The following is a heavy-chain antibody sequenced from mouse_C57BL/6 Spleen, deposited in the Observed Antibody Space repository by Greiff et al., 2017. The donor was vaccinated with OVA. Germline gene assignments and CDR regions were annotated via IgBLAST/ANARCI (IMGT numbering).Heavy chain of an antibody. CDR1: GYTFTSYW. Sequence: VQLQQSGTVLARPGASVKMSCKTSGYTFTSYWMHWVKQRPGPGLEWIGAIYPGNSDTSYNQKFKGKAKLTAVTSASTAYMELSSLTNEDSAVYYCTRGAVVAGAMDYWGQGTSVTVSS. V-gene: IGHV1-5*01. J-gene: IGHJ4*01. CDR3: TRGAVVAGAMDY. D-gene: IGHD1-1*01. CDR2: IYPGNSDT.